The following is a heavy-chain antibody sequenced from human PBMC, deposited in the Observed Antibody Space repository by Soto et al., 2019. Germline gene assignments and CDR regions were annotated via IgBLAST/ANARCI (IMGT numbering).Heavy chain of an antibody. CDR2: INACNGNT. J-gene: IGHJ6*02. Sequence: ASVKVSCKASGYTFTSYAMHWVRQAPGQRLEGMGWINACNGNTKYAQKFQGRVTITRDTSASTAYMDLSSLRSEDTAVYYCARETQHWPGGYYYYGMDVWGQGTTVTVSS. CDR1: GYTFTSYA. D-gene: IGHD3-3*02. CDR3: ARETQHWPGGYYYYGMDV. V-gene: IGHV1-3*01.